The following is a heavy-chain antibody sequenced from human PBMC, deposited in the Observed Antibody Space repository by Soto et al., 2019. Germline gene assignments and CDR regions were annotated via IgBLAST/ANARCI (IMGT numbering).Heavy chain of an antibody. CDR3: ARAPTYYYDSSGPYAFDI. V-gene: IGHV4-31*03. CDR1: GGSISSGGYY. CDR2: IYYSGST. D-gene: IGHD3-22*01. J-gene: IGHJ3*02. Sequence: SETLSLTCTVSGGSISSGGYYWSWIRQHPGKGLEWIVYIYYSGSTYYNPSLKSRVTISVDTSKNQFSLKLSSVTAADTAVYYCARAPTYYYDSSGPYAFDIWGQGTMVTVSS.